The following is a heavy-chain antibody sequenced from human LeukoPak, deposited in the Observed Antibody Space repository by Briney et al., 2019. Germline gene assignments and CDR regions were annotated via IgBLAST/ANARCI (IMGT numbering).Heavy chain of an antibody. V-gene: IGHV4-59*01. J-gene: IGHJ4*02. D-gene: IGHD4-17*01. CDR1: GGSISSYY. CDR3: ARTRSYGDYGY. CDR2: IYYSGST. Sequence: PSETLSLTCTVSGGSISSYYWSWIRQPPGKGLEWIGYIYYSGSTNYNPSLKSRVTISVDTSKNQFSLKLSSVTAADTAVYYCARTRSYGDYGYWSQGTLVTVSS.